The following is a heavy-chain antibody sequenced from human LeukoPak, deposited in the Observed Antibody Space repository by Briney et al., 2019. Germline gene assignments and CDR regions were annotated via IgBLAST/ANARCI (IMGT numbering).Heavy chain of an antibody. J-gene: IGHJ6*04. D-gene: IGHD3-10*01. CDR3: AKGIYGSGSYYSNYYYNMDV. CDR2: IFPSGGEI. CDR1: GFTFSTFA. Sequence: GGSLRLSCAASGFTFSTFAMIWVRQPPGKGLEWVSSIFPSGGEIHYADSVRGRFTISRDNSKNTVYLQMNSLRAEDTAVYYCAKGIYGSGSYYSNYYYNMDVWGKGTTVIISS. V-gene: IGHV3-23*01.